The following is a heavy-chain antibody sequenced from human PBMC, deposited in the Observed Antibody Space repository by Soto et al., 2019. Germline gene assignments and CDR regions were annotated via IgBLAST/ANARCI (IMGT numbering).Heavy chain of an antibody. V-gene: IGHV3-48*02. J-gene: IGHJ4*02. Sequence: PGGSLRLSCAACGFPFSRYISNWVHPAPGKGLEWVSYISSSSSTIYYADSVKGRFTISRDNAKNSLYLQMNSLRDEDTAVYYCARDLGSSHFWSGYYPFDYWGQGTLVTVPQ. CDR3: ARDLGSSHFWSGYYPFDY. CDR1: GFPFSRYI. D-gene: IGHD3-3*01. CDR2: ISSSSSTI.